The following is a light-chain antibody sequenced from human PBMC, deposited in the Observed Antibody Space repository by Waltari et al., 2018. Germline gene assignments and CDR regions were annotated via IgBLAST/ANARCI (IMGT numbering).Light chain of an antibody. CDR2: TSD. Sequence: QSVLTQPPSASGTPGPRVTITCSGSRSNIGSNYVSWYQQLPGPAPKLLIYTSDQRPSGVPDRFSGSKSGTSASLAISGLRSEDEADYYCAAWDDSLSGRVFGGGTKLTVL. J-gene: IGLJ3*02. CDR3: AAWDDSLSGRV. CDR1: RSNIGSNY. V-gene: IGLV1-47*01.